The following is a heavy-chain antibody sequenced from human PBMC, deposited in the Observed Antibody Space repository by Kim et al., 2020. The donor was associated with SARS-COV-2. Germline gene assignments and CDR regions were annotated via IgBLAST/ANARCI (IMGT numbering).Heavy chain of an antibody. CDR3: AKDRYYDSRGRYFDY. V-gene: IGHV3-23*01. CDR1: GFTFSSYA. J-gene: IGHJ4*02. D-gene: IGHD3-22*01. CDR2: ISGSGGST. Sequence: GGSLRLSCAASGFTFSSYAMSWVRQAPGKGLEWVSAISGSGGSTYYADSVKGRFTISRDNSKNTLYLQMNSLRAEDTAVYYCAKDRYYDSRGRYFDYWGQGTLVTVSS.